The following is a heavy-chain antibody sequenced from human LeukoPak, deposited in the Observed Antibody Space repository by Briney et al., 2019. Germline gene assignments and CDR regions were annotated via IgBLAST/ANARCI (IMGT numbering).Heavy chain of an antibody. CDR3: ARAVGTDGYNLWVY. D-gene: IGHD5-24*01. CDR2: INPSSGGT. CDR1: GYTFTGYY. Sequence: ASVKVSCKASGYTFTGYYMHWVRQAPGQGLEWMGWINPSSGGTNYAQKFQGRVTMTRDTSISTAYMELSRLRSDDTAIYYCARAVGTDGYNLWVYWGQGTLVTVSS. J-gene: IGHJ4*02. V-gene: IGHV1-2*02.